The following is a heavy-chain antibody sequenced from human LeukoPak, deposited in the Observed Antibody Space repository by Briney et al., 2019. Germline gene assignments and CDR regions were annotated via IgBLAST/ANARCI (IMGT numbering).Heavy chain of an antibody. CDR3: ARDRIMYNWNPPGYYYYMDV. J-gene: IGHJ6*03. D-gene: IGHD1-20*01. V-gene: IGHV3-7*01. CDR1: GFTFSSFW. CDR2: INQDESDK. Sequence: PGGSLRLSRVASGFTFSSFWMSWVRQAPGKGLEWVGWINQDESDKQYVDSVKGRFTISRDNAKNSIYLQMNSLRAEDTAVYYCARDRIMYNWNPPGYYYYMDVWGKGTTVTVSS.